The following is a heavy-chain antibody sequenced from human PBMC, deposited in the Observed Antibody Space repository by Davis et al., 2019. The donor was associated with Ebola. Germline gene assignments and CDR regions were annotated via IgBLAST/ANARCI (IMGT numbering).Heavy chain of an antibody. Sequence: SETLSLTCTVSGGSISSSSYYWGWIRQPPGKGLEWIGSIYYSGSTYYNPSLKSRVTISVDKSKNQFSLKLSSVTAADTAVYYCARGAGSIAARYFDYWGQGTLVTVSS. CDR3: ARGAGSIAARYFDY. CDR1: GGSISSSSYY. D-gene: IGHD6-6*01. CDR2: IYYSGST. V-gene: IGHV4-39*07. J-gene: IGHJ4*02.